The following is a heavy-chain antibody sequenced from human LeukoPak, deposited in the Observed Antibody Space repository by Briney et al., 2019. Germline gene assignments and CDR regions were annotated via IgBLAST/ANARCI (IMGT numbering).Heavy chain of an antibody. CDR2: INPNSGGT. CDR1: GYTFTGYY. J-gene: IGHJ6*03. D-gene: IGHD2-8*01. V-gene: IGHV1-2*02. CDR3: ARGGGVYAIIYYYYMDV. Sequence: GASVTVSCKASGYTFTGYYMHWVRQAPGQGLEWMGWINPNSGGTNYAQKFQGRVTMTRDTSISTAYMELSRLRSDDTAVYYGARGGGVYAIIYYYYMDVWGKGTTVTVSS.